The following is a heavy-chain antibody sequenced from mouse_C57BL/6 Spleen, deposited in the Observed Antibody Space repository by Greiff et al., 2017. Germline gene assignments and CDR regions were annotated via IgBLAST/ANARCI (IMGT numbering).Heavy chain of an antibody. CDR1: GYSITSGYY. Sequence: EVQLQESGPGLVKPSQSLSLTCSVTGYSITSGYYWNWIRQFPGNKLEWMGYISYDGSNNYNPSLKNRISITRDTSKNHFFLKLNSVTTEDTATYYCASHDGYDYGMDYWGQGTSVTVSS. J-gene: IGHJ4*01. D-gene: IGHD2-3*01. CDR2: ISYDGSN. CDR3: ASHDGYDYGMDY. V-gene: IGHV3-6*01.